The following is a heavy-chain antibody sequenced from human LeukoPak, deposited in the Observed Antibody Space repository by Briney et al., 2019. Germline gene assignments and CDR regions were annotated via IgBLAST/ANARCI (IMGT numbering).Heavy chain of an antibody. CDR2: IKSKTDGGTT. Sequence: PGGSLRLSCAASGFTFSNAWMSWVRQAPGKGLEWVGRIKSKTDGGTTDYAAPVKGRFTISRDDSKNTLYLQMNSLETEDTAVYYCTTVHEYSSGWYDYWGQGTLVAVSS. V-gene: IGHV3-15*01. D-gene: IGHD6-19*01. CDR3: TTVHEYSSGWYDY. CDR1: GFTFSNAW. J-gene: IGHJ4*02.